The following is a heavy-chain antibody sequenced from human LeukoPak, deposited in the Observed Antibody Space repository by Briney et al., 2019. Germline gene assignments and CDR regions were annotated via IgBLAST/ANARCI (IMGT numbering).Heavy chain of an antibody. CDR2: IWYDGSNK. D-gene: IGHD3-3*01. CDR3: ARASGHDAFDI. CDR1: GFTFSSYG. V-gene: IGHV3-33*01. J-gene: IGHJ3*02. Sequence: GGSLRLSCAASGFTFSSYGMHWVRQAPGKGLEWVAVIWYDGSNKYYADSVKGRFTISRDNSKNTLYLQMNSLRAEDTAVYYCARASGHDAFDIWGQGTMVNVSS.